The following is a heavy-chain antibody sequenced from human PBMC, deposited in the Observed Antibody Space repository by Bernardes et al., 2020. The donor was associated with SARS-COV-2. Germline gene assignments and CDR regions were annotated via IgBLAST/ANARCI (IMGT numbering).Heavy chain of an antibody. CDR3: ARRLQYYFDY. Sequence: SETLSLTCTVSGGSISSISYYWGWLLQPPGKGLDWIGNIYYSGITYYNPSLKSRVTMSIDTSKNQFSLKLSSVTAADTAVYYCARRLQYYFDYWGHGTLVTVSS. V-gene: IGHV4-39*01. CDR2: IYYSGIT. J-gene: IGHJ4*01. CDR1: GGSISSISYY.